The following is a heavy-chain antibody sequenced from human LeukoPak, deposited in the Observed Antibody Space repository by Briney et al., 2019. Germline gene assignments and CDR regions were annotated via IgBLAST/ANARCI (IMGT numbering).Heavy chain of an antibody. CDR3: AREAWNYFDSSGQYDY. Sequence: GGSLRLSCAASGFTVSSNYMSWVRQAPGQGLEWVSGINWNGGSTGCADSVKGRFTISRDNAKNSLYLQMNSLRAEDTALYYCAREAWNYFDSSGQYDYWGQGTPVTVSS. CDR2: INWNGGST. J-gene: IGHJ4*02. D-gene: IGHD3-22*01. CDR1: GFTVSSNY. V-gene: IGHV3-20*04.